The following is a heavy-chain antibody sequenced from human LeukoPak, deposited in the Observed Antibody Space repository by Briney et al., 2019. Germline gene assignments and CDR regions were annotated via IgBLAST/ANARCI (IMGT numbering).Heavy chain of an antibody. Sequence: SQTLSLTCTVSGGSISSGDYYWSWIRQPPGKGLEWIGYIYYSGSTYYDPSLKSRVTMSVDTSKNQFSLRLTSVTAADTAVYYCARARYTGSYSLFDYWGQGTLVTVSS. J-gene: IGHJ4*02. CDR1: GGSISSGDYY. D-gene: IGHD1-26*01. V-gene: IGHV4-30-4*01. CDR2: IYYSGST. CDR3: ARARYTGSYSLFDY.